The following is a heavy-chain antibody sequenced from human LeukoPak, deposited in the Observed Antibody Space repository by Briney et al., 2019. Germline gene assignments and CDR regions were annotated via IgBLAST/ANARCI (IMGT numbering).Heavy chain of an antibody. J-gene: IGHJ5*02. Sequence: ASVKVSCKASGYTFTGYYMHWVRQAPGQGLEWMGWINPNSGGTNYAQKFQGWVTITRDTSISTAYMELSRLRSDDTAVYYCAREEYSSGWYAYNWFDPWGQGTLVTVSS. CDR3: AREEYSSGWYAYNWFDP. CDR1: GYTFTGYY. CDR2: INPNSGGT. D-gene: IGHD6-19*01. V-gene: IGHV1-2*04.